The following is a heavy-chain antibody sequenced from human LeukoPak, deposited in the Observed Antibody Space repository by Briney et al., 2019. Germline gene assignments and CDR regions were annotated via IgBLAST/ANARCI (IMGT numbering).Heavy chain of an antibody. V-gene: IGHV5-51*01. CDR3: ARHGAVGAKGGYYYYYMDV. D-gene: IGHD1-26*01. J-gene: IGHJ6*03. Sequence: GESLKISCKGSGYSFTSYWIGWVRQMPGKGLEWMGIIYPGDSDTRYSPSFQGQVTISADKSISTAYLQWSSPKASDTAMYYCARHGAVGAKGGYYYYYMDVWGKGTTVTVSS. CDR2: IYPGDSDT. CDR1: GYSFTSYW.